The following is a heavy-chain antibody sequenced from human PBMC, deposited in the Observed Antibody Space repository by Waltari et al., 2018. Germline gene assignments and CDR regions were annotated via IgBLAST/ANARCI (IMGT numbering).Heavy chain of an antibody. CDR1: GGTFSSYA. V-gene: IGHV1-69*01. Sequence: QVQLVQSGAEVKKPGSSVKVSCKASGGTFSSYAISWVRPAPGQGIEWMGVCIPMCGTANYAQKFQGRFTIAADAATSTAYMELSSLRSDDTAVYYCAREPITLYYLYYYGMDVWGQGTTVTVSS. CDR3: AREPITLYYLYYYGMDV. J-gene: IGHJ6*02. CDR2: CIPMCGTA. D-gene: IGHD3-22*01.